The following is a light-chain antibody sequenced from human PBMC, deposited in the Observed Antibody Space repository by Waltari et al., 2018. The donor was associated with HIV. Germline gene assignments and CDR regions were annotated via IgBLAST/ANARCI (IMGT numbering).Light chain of an antibody. CDR2: EVT. Sequence: QSALTQPASVSGSPGQSITISCTGTRNDIGTYNYVSWYQQHPGNVPKLLIYEVTKRPSGVSNRFSGSKSGNTASLTISGLQAEDEAAYYCCSYTSTTISILFAGGTKLTVL. J-gene: IGLJ2*01. CDR1: RNDIGTYNY. CDR3: CSYTSTTISIL. V-gene: IGLV2-14*01.